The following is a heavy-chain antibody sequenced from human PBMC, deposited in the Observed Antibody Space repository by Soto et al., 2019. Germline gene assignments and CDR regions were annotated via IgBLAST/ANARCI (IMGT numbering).Heavy chain of an antibody. CDR3: AREDYDFWSGYQGGWFDP. V-gene: IGHV4-4*07. D-gene: IGHD3-3*01. CDR2: IYTSGST. J-gene: IGHJ5*02. CDR1: GGSISSYY. Sequence: SETLSLTCTVSGGSISSYYWSWIRQPAGKGLEWIGRIYTSGSTNYNPSLKSRVTMSVDTSKNQFSLKLSSVTAADTAVYYCAREDYDFWSGYQGGWFDPWGQGTLVTVS.